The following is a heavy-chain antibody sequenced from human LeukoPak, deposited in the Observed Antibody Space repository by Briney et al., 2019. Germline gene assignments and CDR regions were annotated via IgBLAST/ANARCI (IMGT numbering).Heavy chain of an antibody. Sequence: PSETLSLTCTVSGYSISSGYYWGWIRLPPGKGLEWIGCIYHSGSTYYSPSLKSRVTISVDTSKNQFSLKLSSVTAADTAVYYCARDIYGGNSIDYWGQGTLVTVSS. D-gene: IGHD4-23*01. CDR1: GYSISSGYY. J-gene: IGHJ4*02. CDR3: ARDIYGGNSIDY. CDR2: IYHSGST. V-gene: IGHV4-38-2*02.